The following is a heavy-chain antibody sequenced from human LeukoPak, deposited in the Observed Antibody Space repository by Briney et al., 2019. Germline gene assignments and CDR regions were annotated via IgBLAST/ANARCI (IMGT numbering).Heavy chain of an antibody. J-gene: IGHJ4*02. V-gene: IGHV3-74*01. Sequence: GGSLRLSCAASGFTFTTYWMHWVRHAPGKGVVWVSHINSDGSITSYADSVKGRFTISRDNSKNTLYLQMNSLRAEDTAVYYCARAYSSGWYRAFDYWGQGTLVTVSS. CDR1: GFTFTTYW. D-gene: IGHD6-19*01. CDR2: INSDGSIT. CDR3: ARAYSSGWYRAFDY.